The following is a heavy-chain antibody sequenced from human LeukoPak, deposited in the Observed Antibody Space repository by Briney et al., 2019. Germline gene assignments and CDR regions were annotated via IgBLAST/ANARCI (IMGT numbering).Heavy chain of an antibody. CDR3: ARDMDYPVEYYYYYMDV. CDR2: ISSSSSYI. V-gene: IGHV3-21*01. Sequence: PGGSLRLSCAASGFTFSSYSMKWVRQAPGKGLEWVSSISSSSSYIYYADSLKGRFTISRDNAKNSPYLQMNSLRAEDTAVYYCARDMDYPVEYYYYYMDVWGKGTTVTVSS. D-gene: IGHD3/OR15-3a*01. CDR1: GFTFSSYS. J-gene: IGHJ6*03.